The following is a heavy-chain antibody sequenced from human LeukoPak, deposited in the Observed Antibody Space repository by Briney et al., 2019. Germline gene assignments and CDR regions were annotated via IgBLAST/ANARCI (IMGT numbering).Heavy chain of an antibody. CDR2: IYYSGST. D-gene: IGHD3-22*01. CDR3: ARYDSSGLGY. CDR1: GGSISSYY. J-gene: IGHJ4*02. V-gene: IGHV4-59*01. Sequence: PSETLSLTCSVSGGSISSYYWSWIRQPPGKGLEWIGYIYYSGSTNYNPSLKSRVTISVDRSKNQFSLKLSSVTAADTAVYYCARYDSSGLGYWGQGTLVTVSS.